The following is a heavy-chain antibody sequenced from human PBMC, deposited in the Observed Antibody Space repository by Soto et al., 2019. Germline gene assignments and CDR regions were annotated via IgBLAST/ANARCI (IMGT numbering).Heavy chain of an antibody. CDR2: MSHDGSFE. CDR3: ARDGRITGTTGYYYGMDV. V-gene: IGHV3-30*03. CDR1: GFSFSNFG. J-gene: IGHJ6*02. Sequence: PGGSLRLSCATSGFSFSNFGLHWVRQAPGKGLEWVAVMSHDGSFEDYADSVKGRFTISRDNAKNSLYLQMNSLRAEDTAVYYCARDGRITGTTGYYYGMDVWGQGTTVTVSS. D-gene: IGHD1-7*01.